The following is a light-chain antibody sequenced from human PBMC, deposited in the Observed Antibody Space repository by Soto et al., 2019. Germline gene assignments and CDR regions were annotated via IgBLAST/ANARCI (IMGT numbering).Light chain of an antibody. Sequence: DSQMTQSPSSLSASVGDSVTITCRARQDISNVLAWFQQRPGKAPKSLIYAASSLQCGVSSKFSVSGSGTDFTLTISSLQPEDFAIYYCQQYGHYPLTVGQGTRLEIE. CDR3: QQYGHYPLT. J-gene: IGKJ5*01. V-gene: IGKV1-16*02. CDR2: AAS. CDR1: QDISNV.